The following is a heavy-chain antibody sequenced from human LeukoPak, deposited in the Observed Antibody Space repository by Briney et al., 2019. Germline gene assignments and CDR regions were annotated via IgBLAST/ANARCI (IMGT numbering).Heavy chain of an antibody. V-gene: IGHV3-9*01. D-gene: IGHD3-22*01. CDR1: GFTFDDYA. Sequence: PGRSLRLSCAASGFTFDDYAMHWVRQAPGKGLEWVSGISWNSGSIGYADSAKGRFTISRDNAKNSLYLQMNSLRAEDTALYYCAKDIVQYYDSSGYFDYWGQGTLVTVSS. CDR2: ISWNSGSI. CDR3: AKDIVQYYDSSGYFDY. J-gene: IGHJ4*02.